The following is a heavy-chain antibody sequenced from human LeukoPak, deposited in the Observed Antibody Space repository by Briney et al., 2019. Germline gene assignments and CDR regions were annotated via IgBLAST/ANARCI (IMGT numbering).Heavy chain of an antibody. CDR2: IYYSGST. D-gene: IGHD1-26*01. Sequence: PSETLSLTCTVSGGSISSSSYYWGWIRQPPGKGLEWIGSIYYSGSTYYNPSLKSRVTISVDTSKNQFSLKLSSVTAADTAVYYCARLYAGSGSHWGQGTLVTVSS. CDR3: ARLYAGSGSH. J-gene: IGHJ4*02. V-gene: IGHV4-39*01. CDR1: GGSISSSSYY.